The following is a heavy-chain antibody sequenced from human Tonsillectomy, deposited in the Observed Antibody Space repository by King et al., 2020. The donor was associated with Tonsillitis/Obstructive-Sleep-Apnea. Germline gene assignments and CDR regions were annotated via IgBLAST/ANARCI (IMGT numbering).Heavy chain of an antibody. CDR1: GGSIRSYY. CDR3: AWALYVWSAHFDY. CDR2: FYYSGST. D-gene: IGHD3-3*01. Sequence: QVQLQESGPGLVKPSETLSLTCSVSGGSIRSYYWSWIRQPPGQGLEWNGYFYYSGSTNYNPSLTSRVTISVDTSTTKFSLRLSSVTAADTAVYSCAWALYVWSAHFDYWGQGTLVTVSS. V-gene: IGHV4-59*01. J-gene: IGHJ4*02.